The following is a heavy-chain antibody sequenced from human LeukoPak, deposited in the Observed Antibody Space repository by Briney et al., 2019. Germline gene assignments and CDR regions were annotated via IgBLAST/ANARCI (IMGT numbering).Heavy chain of an antibody. D-gene: IGHD6-19*01. J-gene: IGHJ4*02. V-gene: IGHV4-39*07. Sequence: SETLSLTCTVSGGSISSSSYYWGWIRQPPGKGLEWIGSIYYSGSTFYNPSLKSRVTISVDTSKNHFSLKLTSVTAADTAVYYCARGSSGWYSLDYWGQGTLVTVSS. CDR2: IYYSGST. CDR3: ARGSSGWYSLDY. CDR1: GGSISSSSYY.